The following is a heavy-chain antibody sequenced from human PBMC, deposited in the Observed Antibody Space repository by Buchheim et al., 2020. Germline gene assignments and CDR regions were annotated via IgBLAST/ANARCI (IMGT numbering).Heavy chain of an antibody. J-gene: IGHJ5*02. CDR2: IYYSGST. V-gene: IGHV4-39*01. D-gene: IGHD3-3*01. CDR1: GGSISSSSYY. Sequence: QLQLQESGPGLVKPSETLSLTCTVSGGSISSSSYYWGWIRQPPGKGLEWIGSIYYSGSTYYNPSLKSRVTISVDTSKNQFSLKLSSVTAADTAVYYCARSITIFGVVLVNWFDPWGQGTL. CDR3: ARSITIFGVVLVNWFDP.